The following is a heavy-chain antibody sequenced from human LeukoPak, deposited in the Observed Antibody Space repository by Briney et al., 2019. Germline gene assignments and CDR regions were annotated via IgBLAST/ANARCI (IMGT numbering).Heavy chain of an antibody. V-gene: IGHV3-15*01. Sequence: GGSLRLSCAASGFTFNTYAMSWVRQAPGKGLEWVGRIKSKTDGGTTDYAAPVKGRFTISRDDSKNTLYLQMNSLKTEDTAVYYCTTLSSIWTYYFDYWGQGTLVTVSS. CDR1: GFTFNTYA. CDR2: IKSKTDGGTT. D-gene: IGHD3-3*02. CDR3: TTLSSIWTYYFDY. J-gene: IGHJ4*02.